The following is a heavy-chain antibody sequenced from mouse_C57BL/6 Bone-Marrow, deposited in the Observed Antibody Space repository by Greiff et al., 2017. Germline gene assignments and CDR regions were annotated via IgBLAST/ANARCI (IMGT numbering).Heavy chain of an antibody. V-gene: IGHV5-9-1*02. CDR1: GFTFSSYA. CDR3: TRDLFYAMDY. J-gene: IGHJ4*01. CDR2: ISSGGDYI. Sequence: EVKLVESGEGLVKPGGSLKLSCAASGFTFSSYAMSWVRQTPEKRLAWVAYISSGGDYIDYADTVKGRFTISRDNARNTLYLQMSSLKSEDTAMDYWTRDLFYAMDYWGQGTSVTVSS. D-gene: IGHD6-2*01.